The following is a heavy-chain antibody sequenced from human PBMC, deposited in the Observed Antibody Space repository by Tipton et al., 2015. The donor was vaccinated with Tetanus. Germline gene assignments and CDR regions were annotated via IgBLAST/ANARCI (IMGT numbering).Heavy chain of an antibody. Sequence: TLSLTCAVSGASISPYYWSWIRQPPGKGLEWIGSIHDSGTTNYNPSLKSRLTMSVDTSNNLFSLKLTSVTAADTAVYFCARGLPREPHYFDYWGQGTQVLVSS. V-gene: IGHV4-59*01. CDR1: GASISPYY. CDR2: IHDSGTT. CDR3: ARGLPREPHYFDY. D-gene: IGHD1-26*01. J-gene: IGHJ4*02.